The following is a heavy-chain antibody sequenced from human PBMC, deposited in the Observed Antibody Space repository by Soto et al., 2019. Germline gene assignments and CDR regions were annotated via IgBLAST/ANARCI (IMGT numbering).Heavy chain of an antibody. CDR1: GGTFGNSA. CDR3: SRDKNRQQLGGKSYDGRAV. Sequence: QVQLVQSGAEVKKPGSSVTVSCKASGGTFGNSAISWVRQAPGQGLEWMGGIIPIFPTPDYAQKFQGRVTIPGDEYSSTAYMGSPRLNSEDTAEYSGSRDKNRQQLGGKSYDGRAVWGPGTGVTV. CDR2: IIPIFPTP. J-gene: IGHJ6*02. D-gene: IGHD3-3*02. V-gene: IGHV1-69*12.